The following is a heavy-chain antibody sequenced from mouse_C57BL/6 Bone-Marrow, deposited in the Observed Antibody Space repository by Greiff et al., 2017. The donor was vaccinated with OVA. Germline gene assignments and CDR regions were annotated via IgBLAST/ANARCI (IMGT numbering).Heavy chain of an antibody. D-gene: IGHD2-5*01. V-gene: IGHV1-39*01. J-gene: IGHJ4*01. Sequence: VQLQQSGPELVKPGASVKISCKASGYSFTDYNMNWVKQSNGKSLEWIGEINPNSGTTSYNQKFKGKATLTVDHSSSTAYMQLNSLTSEDSAVYYCARGGYDSNYEAIDDWGQGTSVTVSS. CDR1: GYSFTDYN. CDR3: ARGGYDSNYEAIDD. CDR2: INPNSGTT.